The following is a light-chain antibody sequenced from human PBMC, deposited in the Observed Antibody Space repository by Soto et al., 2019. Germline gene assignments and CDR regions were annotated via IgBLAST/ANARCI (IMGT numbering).Light chain of an antibody. CDR1: QGLLYGDGHTY. CDR2: QVS. J-gene: IGKJ1*01. CDR3: MRATHWSPT. Sequence: DVVMTQSPLSLPVSRGQPASISCQSSQGLLYGDGHTYLNWFQLRPGQSPRRLIYQVSDRDSGVPDRFSGSGSGTDFTLKMSRVEADDVGIYYCMRATHWSPTFGQGTKVEIK. V-gene: IGKV2-30*01.